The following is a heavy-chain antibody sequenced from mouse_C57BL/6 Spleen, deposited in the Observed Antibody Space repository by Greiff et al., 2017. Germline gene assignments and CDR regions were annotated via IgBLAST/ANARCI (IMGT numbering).Heavy chain of an antibody. V-gene: IGHV7-3*01. Sequence: EVMLVESGGGLVQPGGSLSLSCAASGFTFPDYYMSWVRQPPGTALEWLGFIRNTANGYTTEYSASVKGRFTISRDNSQSILYLQMKALRAEDSATDYCAATVVAYYAMDYWGQGTSVTVSS. CDR1: GFTFPDYY. J-gene: IGHJ4*01. D-gene: IGHD1-1*01. CDR2: IRNTANGYTT. CDR3: AATVVAYYAMDY.